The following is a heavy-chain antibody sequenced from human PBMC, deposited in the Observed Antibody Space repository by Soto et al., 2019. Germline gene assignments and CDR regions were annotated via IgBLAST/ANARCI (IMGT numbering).Heavy chain of an antibody. CDR2: IYYSGST. CDR1: GGSISSYY. D-gene: IGHD3-3*01. V-gene: IGHV4-59*01. CDR3: AREVRFLEWTLGAFDY. Sequence: SETLSLTCTVSGGSISSYYWSWIRQPPGKGLEWIGYIYYSGSTNYNPSLKSRVTISGDTSKNQLSLKLSSVTAADTAVYYCAREVRFLEWTLGAFDYWGQGTLVTVSS. J-gene: IGHJ4*02.